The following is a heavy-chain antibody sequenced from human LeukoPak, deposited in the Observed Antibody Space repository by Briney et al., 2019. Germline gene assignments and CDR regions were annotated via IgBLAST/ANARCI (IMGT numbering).Heavy chain of an antibody. Sequence: PGGSLRLSCAASGFTFTTYTINWVRQAPGRGLEWVSYISGSTTNIYYADSVKGRFTISRDNSKNELYLQMNSLRAEDTAVYYFAKETKMTVIVVVGAFDIWGQGTMVTVSS. V-gene: IGHV3-23*01. D-gene: IGHD3-22*01. CDR1: GFTFTTYT. CDR3: AKETKMTVIVVVGAFDI. J-gene: IGHJ3*02. CDR2: ISGSTTNI.